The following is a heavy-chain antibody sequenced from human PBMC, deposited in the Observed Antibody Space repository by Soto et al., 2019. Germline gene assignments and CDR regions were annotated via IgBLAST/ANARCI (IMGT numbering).Heavy chain of an antibody. V-gene: IGHV3-11*01. D-gene: IGHD5-12*01. CDR1: GFTFSDYN. Sequence: PGGSLNLSFPPSGFTFSDYNMSWIRQAPGKGLEGVSYISSSGNTIYYPDSVKGRFTISRDKAKNSLYLQMKSLRAEDTAVYYCARVEYSGYDSLGYLYDYWGEGNLVFVSS. CDR3: ARVEYSGYDSLGYLYDY. J-gene: IGHJ4*02. CDR2: ISSSGNTI.